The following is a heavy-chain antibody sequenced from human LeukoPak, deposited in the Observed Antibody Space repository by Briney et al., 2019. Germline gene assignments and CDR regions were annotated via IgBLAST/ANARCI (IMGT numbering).Heavy chain of an antibody. CDR3: ARAGGSYLGEFNY. Sequence: GGSLRLSCAASGFIFSDYYMSWIRQAPGKGLEWVSYIGSSGRTIYYADSVKGRFTISRDNAKNSLFLQMNTLKAEDTAVYYCARAGGSYLGEFNYWGQATLVTVS. D-gene: IGHD1-26*01. CDR1: GFIFSDYY. CDR2: IGSSGRTI. V-gene: IGHV3-11*01. J-gene: IGHJ4*02.